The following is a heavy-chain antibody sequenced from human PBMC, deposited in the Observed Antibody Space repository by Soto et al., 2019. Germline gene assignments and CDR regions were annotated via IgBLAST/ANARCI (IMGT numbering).Heavy chain of an antibody. CDR1: SLNSITYA. CDR2: ISGSGGST. Sequence: APRLSCVECSLNSITYAKRWDHQDQGKGLEWVSAISGSGGSTYYADSVKGRFTISRDNSKNTLYLQMNSLRAEDTAVYYCAGFAHSSGWSYYDYWGQGTLVTVSS. D-gene: IGHD6-19*01. V-gene: IGHV3-23*01. CDR3: AGFAHSSGWSYYDY. J-gene: IGHJ4*02.